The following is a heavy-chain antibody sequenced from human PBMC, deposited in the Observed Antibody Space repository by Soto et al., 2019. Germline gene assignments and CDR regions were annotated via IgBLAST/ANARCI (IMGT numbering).Heavy chain of an antibody. V-gene: IGHV1-46*01. Sequence: ASVKVSCKASGYTFTSYAMHWVRQAPGQRLEWMGIINPGGGSPSYAQKFRGRVSMTRDTSTTTVYMELSSLTSEDTAVYYCARDTSSWYRVDYWGQGTLVTVSS. CDR2: INPGGGSP. D-gene: IGHD6-13*01. CDR3: ARDTSSWYRVDY. J-gene: IGHJ4*02. CDR1: GYTFTSYA.